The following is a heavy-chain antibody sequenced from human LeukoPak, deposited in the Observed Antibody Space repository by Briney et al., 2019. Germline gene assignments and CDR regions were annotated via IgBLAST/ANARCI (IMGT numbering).Heavy chain of an antibody. V-gene: IGHV1-69*04. J-gene: IGHJ4*02. Sequence: ASVKVSCKASGGTFSSYAIDWVRQAPGQGLEWMGRIIPIFGITNYAQKLQGRVTITADKSTSTAYVELSSLRSEDTAVYYCARDFRRHYDSGGYSHFDYWGQGTLVTVSS. CDR2: IIPIFGIT. CDR1: GGTFSSYA. CDR3: ARDFRRHYDSGGYSHFDY. D-gene: IGHD3-22*01.